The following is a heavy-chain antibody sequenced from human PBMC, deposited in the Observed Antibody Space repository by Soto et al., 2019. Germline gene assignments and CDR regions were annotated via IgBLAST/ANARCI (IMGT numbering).Heavy chain of an antibody. Sequence: QVQLQQWGAGLLKPSETLSLTCAVYGGSFSGYYWSWIRQPPGKGLEWIGEINHSGSTNYNPFLKSRLTIAVDTSKNQFSLKLSSVTAADTAVYYCARTIVLRYFDWLHSPYYGMDVWGQGTTVTVSS. CDR2: INHSGST. CDR1: GGSFSGYY. J-gene: IGHJ6*02. V-gene: IGHV4-34*01. CDR3: ARTIVLRYFDWLHSPYYGMDV. D-gene: IGHD3-9*01.